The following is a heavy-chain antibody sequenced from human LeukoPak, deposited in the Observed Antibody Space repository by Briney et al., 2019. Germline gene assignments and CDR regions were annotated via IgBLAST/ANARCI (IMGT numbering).Heavy chain of an antibody. CDR3: ASRPPFWSGYYTGISAFDI. CDR1: GGSLTSGGSY. V-gene: IGHV4-30-2*02. CDR2: IYHSGST. J-gene: IGHJ3*02. D-gene: IGHD3-3*01. Sequence: SQTLSLTCTVSGGSLTSGGSYWSWTRQPPGKGLEWIGYIYHSGSTYYNPSLKSRVTISVDRSKNQFSPKLSSVTAADTAVYYCASRPPFWSGYYTGISAFDIWGQGTMVTVSS.